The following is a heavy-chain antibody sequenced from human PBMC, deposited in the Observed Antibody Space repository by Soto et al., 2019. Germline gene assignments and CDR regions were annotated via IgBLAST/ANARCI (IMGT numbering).Heavy chain of an antibody. J-gene: IGHJ5*02. V-gene: IGHV3-33*01. CDR2: IWYDGSNK. Sequence: QVRLVESGGGVVQPGRSLRLSCEASGFTFSSYGIHWVRQAPGKGLEWVAVIWYDGSNKYYADSGKGRFSISRDNSKNTLYLLMNSLRAEDTAVYYCARGHGVATTMGWFDPWGQGTLVTVSS. CDR3: ARGHGVATTMGWFDP. D-gene: IGHD5-12*01. CDR1: GFTFSSYG.